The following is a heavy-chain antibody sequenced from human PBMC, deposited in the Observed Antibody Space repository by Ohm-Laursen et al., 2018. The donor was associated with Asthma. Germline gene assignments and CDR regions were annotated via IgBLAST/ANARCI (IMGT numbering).Heavy chain of an antibody. Sequence: SLRLSCSASGFTFSSYGMHWVRQAPGKGLEWVAVISYDGSNKYYADSVKGRFTISRDNSKNTLYLQMNSLRAEDTAVYYCARVTSGEKTAAAGTVSAYYNGMDVWGQGTTVTVSS. V-gene: IGHV3-30*03. CDR1: GFTFSSYG. D-gene: IGHD6-13*01. J-gene: IGHJ6*02. CDR3: ARVTSGEKTAAAGTVSAYYNGMDV. CDR2: ISYDGSNK.